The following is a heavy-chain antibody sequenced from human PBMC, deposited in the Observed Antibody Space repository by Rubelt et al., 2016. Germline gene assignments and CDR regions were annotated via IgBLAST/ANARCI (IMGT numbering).Heavy chain of an antibody. Sequence: EVYLVESGGGLVKPGGSLRLSCAASGFPFNYAWMNWFRLAPGKSLEWVGRIKRKTDGEATHSAAPVAGRSTISRDDLKNTVCLQMDSLKIEDTAVYYCTTGSVSELDPGGQGTLVTVSS. CDR3: TTGSVSELDP. D-gene: IGHD1-14*01. CDR1: GFPFNYAW. V-gene: IGHV3-15*07. J-gene: IGHJ5*02. CDR2: IKRKTDGEAT.